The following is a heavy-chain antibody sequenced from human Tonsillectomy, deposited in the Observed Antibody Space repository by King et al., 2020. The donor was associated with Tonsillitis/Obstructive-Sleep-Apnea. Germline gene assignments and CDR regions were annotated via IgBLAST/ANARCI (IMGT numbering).Heavy chain of an antibody. D-gene: IGHD3-3*01. V-gene: IGHV4-34*01. CDR3: ARGRVFGEVIRGARDHYYMDV. CDR1: GGSFSGYY. Sequence: VQLQQWGAGLLKPSETLSLTCAVYGGSFSGYYWTWIRQPPGKGLEWIGEIKHSGSTNYNPSLKSRVHISVDTSKNHFSLKLSSVTAADTAVYSCARGRVFGEVIRGARDHYYMDVWGKGTTVTVSS. CDR2: IKHSGST. J-gene: IGHJ6*03.